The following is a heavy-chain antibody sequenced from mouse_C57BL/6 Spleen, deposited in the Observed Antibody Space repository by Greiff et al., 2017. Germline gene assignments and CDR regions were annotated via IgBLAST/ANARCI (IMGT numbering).Heavy chain of an antibody. CDR2: ITPSNGRT. J-gene: IGHJ2*01. Sequence: QVQLQQPGAELVKPGASVKLSCKASGYTFTSYWMHWVKQRPGQGLEWIGEITPSNGRTNYNEKFKSKATQTVDKSASTAYMQLSSLTSEDSAVYYCARSIFDYWGQGTTLTVSS. V-gene: IGHV1S81*02. CDR3: ARSIFDY. CDR1: GYTFTSYW.